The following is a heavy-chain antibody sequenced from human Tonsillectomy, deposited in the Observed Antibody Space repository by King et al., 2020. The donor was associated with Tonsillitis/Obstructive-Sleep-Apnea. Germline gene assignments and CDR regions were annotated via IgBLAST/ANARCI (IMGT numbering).Heavy chain of an antibody. CDR1: GFTFDDFD. CDR3: ARGLGGDF. D-gene: IGHD1-26*01. CDR2: INWNGDRS. J-gene: IGHJ4*02. V-gene: IGHV3-20*04. Sequence: VQLVESGGTVVRPGGSLRLSCAASGFTFDDFDMNWVRQAPGKGLEWVSRINWNGDRSGYADSVLCRFTLSRANAKNSLYLQMTDLRAEDTALYYCARGLGGDFWGQGTLVTVSS.